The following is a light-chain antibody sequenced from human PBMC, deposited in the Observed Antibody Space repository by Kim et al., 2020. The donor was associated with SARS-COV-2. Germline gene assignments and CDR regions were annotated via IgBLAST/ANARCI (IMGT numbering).Light chain of an antibody. Sequence: PGKTARLTCGGNNIGSKSVPWYQQKPGQAPVLVIYYDSDRPSGIPERFSGSNSGNTAILTISRVEAGDEADYYCQVWDSSSDHPGVFGTGTKVTVL. J-gene: IGLJ1*01. CDR2: YDS. V-gene: IGLV3-21*04. CDR3: QVWDSSSDHPGV. CDR1: NIGSKS.